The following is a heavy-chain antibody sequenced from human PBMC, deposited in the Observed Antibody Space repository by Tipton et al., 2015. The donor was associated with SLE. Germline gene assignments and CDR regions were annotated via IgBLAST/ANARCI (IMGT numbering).Heavy chain of an antibody. CDR2: ISSTGNII. D-gene: IGHD2-2*02. Sequence: GSLRLSCAASGFTFQTYEMQWVRQAPGKGLEWVSLISSTGNIIHYADSVKGRFSISRDNANSSLYLQMNSLRVEDTAIYYCARDIAYTNGLADYWGQGTLVTVSS. CDR3: ARDIAYTNGLADY. V-gene: IGHV3-48*03. J-gene: IGHJ4*02. CDR1: GFTFQTYE.